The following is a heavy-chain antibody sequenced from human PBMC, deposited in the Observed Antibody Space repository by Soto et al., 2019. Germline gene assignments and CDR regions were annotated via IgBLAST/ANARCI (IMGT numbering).Heavy chain of an antibody. D-gene: IGHD3-10*01. CDR1: GYTFTSYA. J-gene: IGHJ4*02. Sequence: QVQLVQSGAEVKKPGASVKVSCKASGYTFTSYAMHWVRQAPGQRLEWMGWINAGNGNTKYSQKFQGRVTITRDTSASTAYMELSSLRSEDTAVYYCARAELLGFGELLYWGQGTLVTVSS. CDR2: INAGNGNT. V-gene: IGHV1-3*01. CDR3: ARAELLGFGELLY.